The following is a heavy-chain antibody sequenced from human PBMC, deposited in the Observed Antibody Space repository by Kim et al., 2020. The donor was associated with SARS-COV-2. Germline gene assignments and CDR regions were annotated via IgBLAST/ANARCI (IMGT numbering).Heavy chain of an antibody. V-gene: IGHV3-23*01. CDR1: GFTFSNFG. D-gene: IGHD3-10*01. J-gene: IGHJ5*02. CDR3: AKDMVRGVNWFDP. Sequence: GGSLRLSCAASGFTFSNFGMSWVRQAPGKGLEWVAGISVSGGTTYYADSVKGRFIISRDNSKNTLYVQMNSLRAEDTAVYYCAKDMVRGVNWFDPWGQGT. CDR2: ISVSGGTT.